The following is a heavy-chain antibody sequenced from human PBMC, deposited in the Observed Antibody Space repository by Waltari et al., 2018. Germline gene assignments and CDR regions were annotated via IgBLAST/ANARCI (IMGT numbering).Heavy chain of an antibody. CDR3: VRDNWWGGMDV. CDR2: INGDGSET. D-gene: IGHD2-15*01. Sequence: EVQLVESGGGLVQPGGSLRLSCAAYGFTFSNYWIHWVRRTPGKGLVWVSSINGDGSETDYADSVKGRFTISRDNAENTLYLQMTSLRAEDTAIYYCVRDNWWGGMDVWGQGTTVTVSS. V-gene: IGHV3-74*01. CDR1: GFTFSNYW. J-gene: IGHJ6*02.